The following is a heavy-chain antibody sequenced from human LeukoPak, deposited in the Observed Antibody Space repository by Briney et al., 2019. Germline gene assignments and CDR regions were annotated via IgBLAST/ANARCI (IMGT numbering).Heavy chain of an antibody. V-gene: IGHV1-2*02. CDR3: ARNSPYYSYMDV. Sequence: ASVKVSCKASGYTFRDYYIHWVRQAPGQGLEWMGWINPYSGATNSAQKFQGRVTMTRDTPITTAYMQLSGLTSDDTAVYYCARNSPYYSYMDVWGKGTTVTVSS. CDR2: INPYSGAT. D-gene: IGHD3-16*01. J-gene: IGHJ6*03. CDR1: GYTFRDYY.